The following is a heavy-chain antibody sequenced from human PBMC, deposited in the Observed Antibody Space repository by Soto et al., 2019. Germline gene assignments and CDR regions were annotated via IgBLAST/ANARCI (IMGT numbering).Heavy chain of an antibody. Sequence: SETLSLTCAVSGYSISSGYYWGWIRQPPGKGLEWIGSIYHSGSTYYNPSLKSRVTISVDTSKNQFSLKLSSVTAADTAVYYCARGRRSHNWFDPWGQGTLVTVSS. CDR2: IYHSGST. CDR3: ARGRRSHNWFDP. CDR1: GYSISSGYY. J-gene: IGHJ5*02. V-gene: IGHV4-38-2*01.